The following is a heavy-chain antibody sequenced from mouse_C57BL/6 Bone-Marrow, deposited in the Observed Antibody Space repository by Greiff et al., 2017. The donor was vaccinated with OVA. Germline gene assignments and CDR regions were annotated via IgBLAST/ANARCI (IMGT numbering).Heavy chain of an antibody. CDR3: ARWGDYFDY. J-gene: IGHJ2*01. CDR1: GFTFTDYY. V-gene: IGHV7-3*01. Sequence: EVKLVESGGGLVQPGGSLSLSCAASGFTFTDYYMSWVRQPPGQALEWLGFIRNKANGYTTEYSASVKGRFTISRDNSQSILYLHMHALRAEDSATYYCARWGDYFDYWGQGTTLTVSS. CDR2: IRNKANGYTT.